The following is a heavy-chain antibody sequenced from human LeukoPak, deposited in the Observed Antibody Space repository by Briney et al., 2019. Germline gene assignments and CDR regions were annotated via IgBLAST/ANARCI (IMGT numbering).Heavy chain of an antibody. V-gene: IGHV4-39*01. J-gene: IGHJ4*02. CDR1: GGSISSSSYS. CDR3: ARLRFDFWGGYTHPYFDY. CDR2: IYYSGTT. Sequence: SETLSLTCTVSGGSISSSSYSWGWIRQPPGKGLEWIGSIYYSGTTYYNPSLKSRVTISVDTSKIQFSLKLSSVAATDTAVYFCARLRFDFWGGYTHPYFDYWGQGTLVTVSS. D-gene: IGHD3-3*01.